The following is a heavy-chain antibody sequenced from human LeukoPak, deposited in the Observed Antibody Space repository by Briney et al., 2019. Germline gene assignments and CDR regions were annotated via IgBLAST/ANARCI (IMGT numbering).Heavy chain of an antibody. CDR1: GFTLSSYG. CDR3: ARGMRYYYYYYMDV. J-gene: IGHJ6*03. CDR2: ISSSSSYI. V-gene: IGHV3-21*04. Sequence: GGSLRLSCVVSGFTLSSYGMSWVRQAPGKGLEWVSSISSSSSYIYYADSVKGRFTISRDNSKNTLYLQMNSLRAEDTAVYYCARGMRYYYYYYMDVWGKGTTVTISS.